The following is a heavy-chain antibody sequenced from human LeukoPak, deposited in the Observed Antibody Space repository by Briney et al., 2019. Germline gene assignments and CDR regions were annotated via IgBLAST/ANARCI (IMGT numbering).Heavy chain of an antibody. V-gene: IGHV3-15*04. J-gene: IGHJ4*02. CDR1: EFTFSNYW. CDR3: TTGIRGD. Sequence: GGSLRLSCAASEFTFSNYWMTWVRQAPGEGLDWVGRIASKTDGGATDYAAPVKGRFTISRDDSKNTLNLQMNSLKTEDTAVYYCTTGIRGDWGQGTLVTVSS. D-gene: IGHD3-10*01. CDR2: IASKTDGGAT.